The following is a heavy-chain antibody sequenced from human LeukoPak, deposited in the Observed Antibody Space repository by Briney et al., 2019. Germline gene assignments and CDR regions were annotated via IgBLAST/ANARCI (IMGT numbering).Heavy chain of an antibody. CDR3: ARDQGAAGLY. V-gene: IGHV3-23*01. J-gene: IGHJ4*02. CDR1: GFTFRSDA. D-gene: IGHD6-13*01. Sequence: PGGSLRLSCAASGFTFRSDAMSWVRQAPGRGLEWVSTISGSDGSTYYADPVRGRFTITRDISKNMLYLQMNSLRAEDTAVYYCARDQGAAGLYWGQGALVTVSS. CDR2: ISGSDGST.